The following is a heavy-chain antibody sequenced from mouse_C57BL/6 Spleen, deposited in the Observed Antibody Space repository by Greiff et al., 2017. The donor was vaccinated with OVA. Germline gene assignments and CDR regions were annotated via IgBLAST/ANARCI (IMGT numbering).Heavy chain of an antibody. CDR1: GYAFTNYL. D-gene: IGHD2-3*01. V-gene: IGHV1-54*01. CDR2: INPGSGGT. Sequence: QVHVKQSGAELVRPGTSVKVSCKASGYAFTNYLIEWVKQRPGQGLEWIGVINPGSGGTNYNEKFKGKATLTADKSSSTAYMQLSSLTSEDSAVYFCARRWLLRNWYFDVWGTGTTVTVSS. CDR3: ARRWLLRNWYFDV. J-gene: IGHJ1*03.